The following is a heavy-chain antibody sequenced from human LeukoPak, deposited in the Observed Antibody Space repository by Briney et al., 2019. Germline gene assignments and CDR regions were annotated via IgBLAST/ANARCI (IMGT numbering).Heavy chain of an antibody. V-gene: IGHV4-61*02. D-gene: IGHD6-19*01. J-gene: IGHJ4*02. CDR1: GGSISNEGDY. CDR2: IYNSGTT. Sequence: PSETLSLTCTVSGGSISNEGDYWSWIRQPAGKGLEWIGRIYNSGTTNYNPSVKSRIGMSVDTSENQFSLNLRSVTAADTAVYYCAREGTLGSGWYDYWGQGTLVTVSS. CDR3: AREGTLGSGWYDY.